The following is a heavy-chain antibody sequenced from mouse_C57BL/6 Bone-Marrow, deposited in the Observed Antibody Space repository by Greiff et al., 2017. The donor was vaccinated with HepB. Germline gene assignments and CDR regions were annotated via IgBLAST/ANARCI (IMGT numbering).Heavy chain of an antibody. CDR3: ARLRWYCDV. D-gene: IGHD1-1*01. Sequence: EVQVVESGGGLVQPGGSLKLSCAASGFTFSDYYMYWVRQTPEKRLEWVAYISNGGGSTYYPDTVKGRFTISRDNAKNTLYLQMSRLKSEDTAMYYCARLRWYCDVWGTGTTVTVSS. CDR1: GFTFSDYY. J-gene: IGHJ1*03. V-gene: IGHV5-12*01. CDR2: ISNGGGST.